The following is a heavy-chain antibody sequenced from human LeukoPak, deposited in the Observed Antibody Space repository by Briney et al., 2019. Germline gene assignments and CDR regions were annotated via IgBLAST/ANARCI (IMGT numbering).Heavy chain of an antibody. V-gene: IGHV3-64*04. Sequence: PGGSLRLSCSASGFTFRNFAIHWVRQAPGKRLEYVSAISSDGGITDYADSVKGRFTISRDNAKNSLYLQMNSLRAEDTAVYYCARHSAGYTTFFDYWGQGTLVTVSS. CDR1: GFTFRNFA. D-gene: IGHD5-24*01. CDR2: ISSDGGIT. CDR3: ARHSAGYTTFFDY. J-gene: IGHJ4*02.